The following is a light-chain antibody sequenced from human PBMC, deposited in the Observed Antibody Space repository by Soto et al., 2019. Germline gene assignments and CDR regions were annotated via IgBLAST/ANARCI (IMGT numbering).Light chain of an antibody. Sequence: QAMVTQEPSLTVSPGGTVTLTCGSSTGAVTSGHYPYWFQQKPGQAPRTLIFDTSNKHSWTPARFSGSLLGGKAALTLSGAQPEDEAEYYCLLSHSGAHGVFGGGTKLTVL. CDR2: DTS. CDR3: LLSHSGAHGV. CDR1: TGAVTSGHY. V-gene: IGLV7-46*01. J-gene: IGLJ3*02.